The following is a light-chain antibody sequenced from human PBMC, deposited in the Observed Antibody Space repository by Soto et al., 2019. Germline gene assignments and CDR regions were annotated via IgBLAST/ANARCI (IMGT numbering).Light chain of an antibody. J-gene: IGKJ1*01. V-gene: IGKV3-20*01. CDR1: QSVSSSY. CDR2: GAS. CDR3: QQYGSSRT. Sequence: EIVLTQSPGTLSLSPGERATLSCRASQSVSSSYLAWYQQKPGQAPRLLIYGASSRATGIPDRLSGSGSGTDFTLTISRLEPEDFAVYYCQQYGSSRTVGQGTKVDIK.